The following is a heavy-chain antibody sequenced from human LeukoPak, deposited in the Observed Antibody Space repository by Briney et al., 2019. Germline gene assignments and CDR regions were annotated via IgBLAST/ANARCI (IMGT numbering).Heavy chain of an antibody. CDR2: LYYSGNT. Sequence: SETLSLTCTVSGGSISSSSYYWGWIREPPGKGLGWIGSLYYSGNTYYNPSLKSRVTISLDTSKNQFSLKLSSVTAADTAMYYCARESYYDSSGYSHDAFDIWGQGTMVTVSS. V-gene: IGHV4-39*07. CDR1: GGSISSSSYY. D-gene: IGHD3-22*01. CDR3: ARESYYDSSGYSHDAFDI. J-gene: IGHJ3*02.